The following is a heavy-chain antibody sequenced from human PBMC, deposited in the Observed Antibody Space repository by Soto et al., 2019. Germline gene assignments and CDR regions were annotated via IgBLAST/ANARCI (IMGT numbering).Heavy chain of an antibody. CDR2: ISVRGVDT. D-gene: IGHD2-21*02. CDR3: AKDQTYVTLFDY. Sequence: EVQLLESGGGFVQPGGSLRLSCAASGFSFSSLAMSWVRQAPGKGLEWVSSISVRGVDTLYADSVRGRFTISRDNTRNTLYLQVNSLIAEHTAVYYCAKDQTYVTLFDYWGQGTLVTVSS. J-gene: IGHJ4*02. V-gene: IGHV3-23*01. CDR1: GFSFSSLA.